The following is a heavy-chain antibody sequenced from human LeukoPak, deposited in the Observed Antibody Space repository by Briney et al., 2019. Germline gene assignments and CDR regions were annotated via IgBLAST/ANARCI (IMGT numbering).Heavy chain of an antibody. J-gene: IGHJ4*02. D-gene: IGHD5-18*01. CDR2: IYYSGST. CDR3: ARGARGYSYG. CDR1: GGSISSGGYY. V-gene: IGHV4-61*08. Sequence: PSETLSLTCTVSGGSISSGGYYWSWIRQPPGKGLEWIGYIYYSGSTNYNPSLKSRVTISVDTPKNQFSLKLSSVTAADTAVYYCARGARGYSYGWGQGTLVTVSS.